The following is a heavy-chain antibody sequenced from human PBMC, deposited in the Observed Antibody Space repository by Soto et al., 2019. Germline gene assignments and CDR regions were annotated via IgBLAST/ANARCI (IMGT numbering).Heavy chain of an antibody. D-gene: IGHD4-17*01. CDR3: AKGTTVPPGRYRDL. Sequence: QEQLVESGGGVVQPGKSLRLSCAASRFAFSSYAMHWVRQAPGKGLEWLAVISYDGGYENYADSVKGRFTVSRDNSKNTLWLHINSLTPADTALYSCAKGTTVPPGRYRDLWGQCTLVTVSS. J-gene: IGHJ2*01. CDR2: ISYDGGYE. V-gene: IGHV3-30*18. CDR1: RFAFSSYA.